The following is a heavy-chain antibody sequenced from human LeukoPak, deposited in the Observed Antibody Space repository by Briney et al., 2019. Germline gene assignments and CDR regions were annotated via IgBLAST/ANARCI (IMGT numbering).Heavy chain of an antibody. CDR1: GFTFSSYA. D-gene: IGHD3-22*01. CDR2: ITSNGGDT. CDR3: VKASSVYYYEY. Sequence: GGSLRLSCSASGFTFSSYAMHWVRQAPGKGLEYVSAITSNGGDTFYADSVKGRFTISRDNSKNTLYLQMSGLRAEDTAVYYCVKASSVYYYEYWGQGTLVTVSS. V-gene: IGHV3-64D*09. J-gene: IGHJ4*02.